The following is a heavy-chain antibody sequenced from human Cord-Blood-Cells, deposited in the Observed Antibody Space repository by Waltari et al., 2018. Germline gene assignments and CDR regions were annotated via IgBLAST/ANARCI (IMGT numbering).Heavy chain of an antibody. J-gene: IGHJ4*02. CDR2: IKQDGSEK. V-gene: IGHV3-7*01. Sequence: EVQLVESGGGLVQPGGALRLSCVASGFTFSSYWLSWVRQAPGKGLEWVANIKQDGSEKYYVDSVKGRFTISRDNAKNSLYLQMNSLRAEDTAVYYCARVFQLGSHFDYWGQGTLVTVSS. D-gene: IGHD7-27*01. CDR3: ARVFQLGSHFDY. CDR1: GFTFSSYW.